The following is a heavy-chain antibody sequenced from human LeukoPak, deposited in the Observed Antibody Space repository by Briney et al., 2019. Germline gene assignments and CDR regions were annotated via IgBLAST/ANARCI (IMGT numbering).Heavy chain of an antibody. Sequence: SETLSLTYAVYGGSFSRYYWSWIRQPPGKGLEWIGEINHSGSTNYNPSLKSRVTISVDTSKNQFSLKLSSVTAADTAVYYCATSGLVYGDYGFDYWGQGTLVTVSS. J-gene: IGHJ4*02. CDR1: GGSFSRYY. D-gene: IGHD4-17*01. V-gene: IGHV4-34*01. CDR2: INHSGST. CDR3: ATSGLVYGDYGFDY.